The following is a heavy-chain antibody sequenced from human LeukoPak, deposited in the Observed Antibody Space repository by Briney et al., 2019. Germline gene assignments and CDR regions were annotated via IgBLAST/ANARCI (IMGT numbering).Heavy chain of an antibody. CDR2: ISYDGSNK. J-gene: IGHJ6*02. D-gene: IGHD2-15*01. CDR3: ARGRVVVVAATPLDV. CDR1: GFTFSSYA. V-gene: IGHV3-30-3*01. Sequence: GGSLRLSCAASGFTFSSYAMHWVRQAPGKGLEWVAVISYDGSNKYYADSVKGRFTISRDNSKNTLYLQMNSLRAEDTAVCYCARGRVVVVAATPLDVWGQGTTVTVSS.